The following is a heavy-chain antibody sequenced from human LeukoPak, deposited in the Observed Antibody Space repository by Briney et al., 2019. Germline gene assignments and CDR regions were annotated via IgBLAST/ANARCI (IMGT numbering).Heavy chain of an antibody. D-gene: IGHD6-19*01. CDR3: AKRGPVAAVEDY. CDR1: GFTFSTYA. Sequence: GGSLRLSCAASGFTFSTYAMSWVRQAPGKGLEWVSAMSGSGSSTYYADSVKGRFTISRDNSKNTVYLQMNSLRGEDTAVYYCAKRGPVAAVEDYWGQGTLVTVSS. J-gene: IGHJ4*02. CDR2: MSGSGSST. V-gene: IGHV3-23*01.